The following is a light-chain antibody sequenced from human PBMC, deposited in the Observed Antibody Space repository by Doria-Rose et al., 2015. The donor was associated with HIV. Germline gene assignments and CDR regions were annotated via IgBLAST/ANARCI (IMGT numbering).Light chain of an antibody. V-gene: IGLV2-14*03. J-gene: IGLJ2*01. CDR2: DVI. CDR3: NSYTASGHVV. Sequence: KVIIYDVIRRPSDVSYRFSASKSGNTASLTISGLQPGDEAYYYCNSYTASGHVVFGGGTKLTVL.